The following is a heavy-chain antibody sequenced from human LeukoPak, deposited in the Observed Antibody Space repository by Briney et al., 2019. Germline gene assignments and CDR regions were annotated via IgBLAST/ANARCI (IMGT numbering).Heavy chain of an antibody. CDR2: INWNGGST. J-gene: IGHJ4*02. D-gene: IGHD3-22*01. V-gene: IGHV3-20*04. CDR3: ARVGDGRNYYDSSGYSY. Sequence: GGSLRLSCAASGFTFDDYGMSWVRQAPGKGLEWVSGINWNGGSTGYADSVKGRFTISRDNAKNSLYLQMNSLRAEDTALYYCARVGDGRNYYDSSGYSYWGQGTLVTVSS. CDR1: GFTFDDYG.